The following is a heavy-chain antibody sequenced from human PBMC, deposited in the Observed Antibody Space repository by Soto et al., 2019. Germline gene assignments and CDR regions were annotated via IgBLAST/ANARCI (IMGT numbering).Heavy chain of an antibody. Sequence: RASVKVSCKASGYTFTSYGISWVRQAPGQGLEWMGWISAYNGNTNYAQKLQGRVTMTTDTSTSTAYMELRSLRSDDTAVYYCARGRIAAAGPLVNGFDPWGQGTLVTVSS. CDR3: ARGRIAAAGPLVNGFDP. D-gene: IGHD6-13*01. CDR1: GYTFTSYG. CDR2: ISAYNGNT. J-gene: IGHJ5*02. V-gene: IGHV1-18*01.